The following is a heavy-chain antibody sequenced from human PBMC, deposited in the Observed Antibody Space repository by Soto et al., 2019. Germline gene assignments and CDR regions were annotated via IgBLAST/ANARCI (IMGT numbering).Heavy chain of an antibody. Sequence: ASGPTLVNPTETLTLTCTVSGFSLSNARMGVSWIRQPPGKALEWLAHIFSNDEKSYSTSLKSRLTISKDTSKSQVVLTMTNMDPVDTATYYCARIDYYDSSGYSNNAFDIWGQGTMVTVSS. J-gene: IGHJ3*02. CDR3: ARIDYYDSSGYSNNAFDI. CDR1: GFSLSNARMG. V-gene: IGHV2-26*01. D-gene: IGHD3-22*01. CDR2: IFSNDEK.